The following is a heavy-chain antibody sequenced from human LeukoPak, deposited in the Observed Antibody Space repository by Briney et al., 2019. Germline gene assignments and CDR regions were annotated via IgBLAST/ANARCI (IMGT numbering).Heavy chain of an antibody. CDR1: RFILSSYA. V-gene: IGHV3-23*01. Sequence: PGGSLRLSCAAYRFILSSYAMSCVRQAPGKGLEWVSTISGSGGSTYYADSVKGRFTISRDDAKNSLYLQMNSLRDGDAGVYVCAREARGSGRDFDYWGQGILVTVSS. D-gene: IGHD1-26*01. CDR2: ISGSGGST. CDR3: AREARGSGRDFDY. J-gene: IGHJ4*02.